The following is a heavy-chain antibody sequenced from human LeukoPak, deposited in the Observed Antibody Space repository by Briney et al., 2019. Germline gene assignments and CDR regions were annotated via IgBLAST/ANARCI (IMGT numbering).Heavy chain of an antibody. V-gene: IGHV1-2*02. CDR3: ARVRWIQLWKAPGLVDY. CDR1: GYTFTGYY. D-gene: IGHD5-18*01. J-gene: IGHJ4*02. Sequence: GASVKVSCKASGYTFTGYYMHWVRQAPGQGLEWMGWINPNSGGTNYAQKFQGRVTMTRDTSISTAYMELSRLRSDDTAVYYCARVRWIQLWKAPGLVDYWGQGTLVTVSS. CDR2: INPNSGGT.